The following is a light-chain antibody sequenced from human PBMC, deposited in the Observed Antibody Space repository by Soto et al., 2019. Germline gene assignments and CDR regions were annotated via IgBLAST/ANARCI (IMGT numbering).Light chain of an antibody. J-gene: IGKJ5*01. Sequence: EIVLTQSPATLSLSPGERATLSCGASQSVSSSYLAWYQQKPGLAPRLLIYDASSRATGIPDRFSGSGSGTDFTLTISRLEPEDFAVYYCQQDYNLPITFGQGTRLEIK. V-gene: IGKV3D-20*01. CDR3: QQDYNLPIT. CDR1: QSVSSSY. CDR2: DAS.